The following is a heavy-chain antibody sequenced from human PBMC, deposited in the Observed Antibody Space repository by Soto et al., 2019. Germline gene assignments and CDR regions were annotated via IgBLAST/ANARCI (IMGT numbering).Heavy chain of an antibody. CDR1: GFTFSSYV. CDR2: ISGSGGSA. V-gene: IGHV3-23*01. J-gene: IGHJ6*02. D-gene: IGHD2-8*01. Sequence: GGSLRLSCAASGFTFSSYVMSWVRQAPGKGLEWVSGISGSGGSAYHADSVKGRFTISRDNSKNTLYLQVNSLRAEDTAVYYCAKDIVQTGYYGMDVWGQGTTVTVSS. CDR3: AKDIVQTGYYGMDV.